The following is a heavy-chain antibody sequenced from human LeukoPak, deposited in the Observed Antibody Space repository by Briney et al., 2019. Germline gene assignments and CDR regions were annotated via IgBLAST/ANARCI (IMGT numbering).Heavy chain of an antibody. Sequence: HPGGSLRLSCAASGFTFSSYGMSWVRQAPGKGLEWVSAVSSSGGTTYYADSVKGRFTISRDNSKNTLSLQMNSLRAEDTAVYYCASSCLLFGECQIDYWGQGTLVTVSS. J-gene: IGHJ4*02. CDR3: ASSCLLFGECQIDY. CDR1: GFTFSSYG. V-gene: IGHV3-23*01. D-gene: IGHD3-10*02. CDR2: VSSSGGTT.